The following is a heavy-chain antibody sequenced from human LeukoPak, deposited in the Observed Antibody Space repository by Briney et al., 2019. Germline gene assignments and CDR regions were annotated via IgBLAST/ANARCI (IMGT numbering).Heavy chain of an antibody. CDR2: ISYDGSNK. Sequence: GGSLRLSCAASGFTFSSYGRHWVRQAPGKGLEWVAVISYDGSNKYYADSVKGRFTISRDNSKNTLYLQMNSLRAEDTAVYYCAKDLVSSGLDPWGQGTLVTVSS. D-gene: IGHD6-25*01. CDR3: AKDLVSSGLDP. J-gene: IGHJ5*02. CDR1: GFTFSSYG. V-gene: IGHV3-30*18.